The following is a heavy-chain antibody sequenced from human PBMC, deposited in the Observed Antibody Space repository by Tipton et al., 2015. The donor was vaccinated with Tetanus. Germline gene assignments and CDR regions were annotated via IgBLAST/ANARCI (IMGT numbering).Heavy chain of an antibody. J-gene: IGHJ4*02. CDR2: ISSTSRYI. D-gene: IGHD6-25*01. CDR3: VSGSALGN. Sequence: LSLTCTVSGGSARSGSYSWNWVRQAPGRGLEWVSSISSTSRYINYAASLEGRFTISRDNAKNSLSLQMNSLRTDDTAVYYCVSGSALGNWGQGTLVTVSS. CDR1: GGSARSGSYS. V-gene: IGHV3-21*01.